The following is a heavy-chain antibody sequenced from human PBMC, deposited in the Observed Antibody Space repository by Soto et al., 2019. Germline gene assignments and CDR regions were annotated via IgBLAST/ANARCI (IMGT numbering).Heavy chain of an antibody. J-gene: IGHJ3*02. CDR1: GYTFTGYY. Sequence: QVQLVQSGADLKKPGASVKVSCTASGYTFTGYYIHWVRQAPGQGLEWMGWINPNSGGINSAQKFQVRVTMTRDTSITTAYLELNRLRSDDTAVYYCARSMGRRAYDIWGQGTMVTVSS. V-gene: IGHV1-2*02. CDR3: ARSMGRRAYDI. CDR2: INPNSGGI. D-gene: IGHD2-21*01.